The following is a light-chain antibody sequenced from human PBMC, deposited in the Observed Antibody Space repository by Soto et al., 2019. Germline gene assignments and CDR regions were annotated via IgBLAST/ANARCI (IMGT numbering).Light chain of an antibody. Sequence: QSALTQPASVSGSPGQSITISCTGTSSDVGGYNYVSWYQQHPGKAPKLMIYDVSNRPSGVSNRFSGSKSGNTASLTISGLQAEDEADYYSNSYTSSSTVVFGGGTKLTVL. V-gene: IGLV2-14*03. CDR1: SSDVGGYNY. CDR2: DVS. CDR3: NSYTSSSTVV. J-gene: IGLJ2*01.